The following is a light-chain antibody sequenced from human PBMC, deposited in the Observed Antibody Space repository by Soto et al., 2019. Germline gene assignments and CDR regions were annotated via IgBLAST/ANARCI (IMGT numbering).Light chain of an antibody. CDR1: QTVRNNY. CDR3: HQYNSWPPGT. Sequence: EFVLTQSPGTLSLSPGERATLSCRASQTVRNNYLAWYQQKPGQAPRLLIYDASSRATGIPDRFSGSGSGTEFTLTISSLQSEDFALYYCHQYNSWPPGTFGQGTKVDIK. V-gene: IGKV3-20*01. J-gene: IGKJ2*01. CDR2: DAS.